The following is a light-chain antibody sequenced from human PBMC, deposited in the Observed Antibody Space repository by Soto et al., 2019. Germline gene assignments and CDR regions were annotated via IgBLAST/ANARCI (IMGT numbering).Light chain of an antibody. J-gene: IGKJ1*01. CDR1: QSISSSY. Sequence: EIVLTQSPGTLSLSPGEGATLSCRASQSISSSYLAWYQHNRGQAPRLLIYGASTRAAGTPDRFSGSGSGTDFTLTISRLEPEDFAVYYCQQDGSSRWTFGQGTKVDIK. V-gene: IGKV3-20*01. CDR2: GAS. CDR3: QQDGSSRWT.